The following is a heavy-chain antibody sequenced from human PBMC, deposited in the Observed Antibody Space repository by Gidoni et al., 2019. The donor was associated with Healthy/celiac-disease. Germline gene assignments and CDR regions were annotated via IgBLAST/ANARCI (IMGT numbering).Heavy chain of an antibody. V-gene: IGHV1-3*01. Sequence: QVHLVQSGGEVKKPGASVKVSCKASGYIFTNYAIHWVRPAPGQRLEWMGWIYAGNGNTKYSQNFQGRVTITRDTFASTANMELSSLRSEDTAVYYCAREMQYSSGWLFYYYGMDVWGQGTTVTVSS. CDR1: GYIFTNYA. D-gene: IGHD6-19*01. CDR3: AREMQYSSGWLFYYYGMDV. CDR2: IYAGNGNT. J-gene: IGHJ6*02.